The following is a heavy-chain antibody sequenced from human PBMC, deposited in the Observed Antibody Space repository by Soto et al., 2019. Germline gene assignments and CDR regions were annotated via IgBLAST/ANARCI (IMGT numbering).Heavy chain of an antibody. V-gene: IGHV3-30*18. CDR1: GFTFSKHG. Sequence: GGSLRHSCVASGFTFSKHGIHWVRQAPGKGLEWVAVISYDGSSQYYADSVKGRFTISRDNSKNTVYLQMTTLRREDAAVYFCAKAHGYSSGWRADSWGQGTRVTVSS. CDR3: AKAHGYSSGWRADS. J-gene: IGHJ4*02. CDR2: ISYDGSSQ. D-gene: IGHD6-19*01.